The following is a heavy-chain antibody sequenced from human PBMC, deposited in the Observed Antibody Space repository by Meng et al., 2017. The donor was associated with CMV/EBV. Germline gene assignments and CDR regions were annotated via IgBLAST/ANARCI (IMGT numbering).Heavy chain of an antibody. Sequence: SETLSLTCAVYGGSFSGYYWSWIRQPPGKGLEWIGEINHSGSTNYNPSLKSRVTISVDTSKNQFSLKLSSVTAADTAAYYCARGSYQLSLGYWGQGTLVTVSS. D-gene: IGHD2-2*01. CDR1: GGSFSGYY. J-gene: IGHJ4*02. CDR3: ARGSYQLSLGY. V-gene: IGHV4-34*01. CDR2: INHSGST.